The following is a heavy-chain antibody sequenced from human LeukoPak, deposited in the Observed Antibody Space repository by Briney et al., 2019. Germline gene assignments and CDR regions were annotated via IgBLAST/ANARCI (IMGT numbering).Heavy chain of an antibody. CDR1: GFTFSSFA. D-gene: IGHD4-17*01. CDR3: GRDPSGDYVGAFEF. CDR2: IRGGGAAT. Sequence: SGGSLRLSCAASGFTFSSFAMTWVRQSPGKGLEWVSSIRGGGAATGYADSVRGRFTIFRDNSKNTLYLQMNSLRAEDSAVYFCGRDPSGDYVGAFEFWGQGTLVTVSS. J-gene: IGHJ3*01. V-gene: IGHV3-23*01.